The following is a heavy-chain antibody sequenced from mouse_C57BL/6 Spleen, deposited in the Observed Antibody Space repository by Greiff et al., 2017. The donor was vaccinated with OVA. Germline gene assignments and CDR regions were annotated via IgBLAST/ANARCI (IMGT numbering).Heavy chain of an antibody. J-gene: IGHJ3*01. V-gene: IGHV5-17*01. CDR3: ARLRSPFAY. CDR1: GFTFSDYG. CDR2: ISSGSSTI. D-gene: IGHD1-1*01. Sequence: EVQLVESGGGLVKPGGSLKLSCAASGFTFSDYGMHWVRQAPEKGLEWVAYISSGSSTIYYADTVKGRFTISRDNAKNTLFLQMTSLRSEDTAMYYCARLRSPFAYWGQGTLVTVSA.